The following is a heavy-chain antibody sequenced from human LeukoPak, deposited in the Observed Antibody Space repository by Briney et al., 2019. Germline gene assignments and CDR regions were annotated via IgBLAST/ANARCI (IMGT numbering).Heavy chain of an antibody. J-gene: IGHJ5*02. CDR2: IYYSGST. V-gene: IGHV4-59*01. D-gene: IGHD3-10*01. Sequence: XIXXXXXKGLEWXGYIYYSGSTNYNPSLKSRVTISVDTSKNQFSLKLSSVTAADTAVYYCARVFGYYYGSGSYYNPSRLDPWGQGTLVTVSS. CDR3: ARVFGYYYGSGSYYNPSRLDP.